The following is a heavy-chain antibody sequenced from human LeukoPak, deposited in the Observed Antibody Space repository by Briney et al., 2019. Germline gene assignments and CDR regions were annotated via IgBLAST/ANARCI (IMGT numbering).Heavy chain of an antibody. V-gene: IGHV1-18*01. CDR2: ISVYRGKT. J-gene: IGHJ4*02. D-gene: IGHD1-26*01. Sequence: ASVQVSFKSSGYTFTTYAITWVRQAPGQGLEWMGWISVYRGKTNYAQKVEDGVAMTTDTSTSTAYMELRSLRSEETAASFCARWSGSYTSYFDYWGPGTLVTVSS. CDR3: ARWSGSYTSYFDY. CDR1: GYTFTTYA.